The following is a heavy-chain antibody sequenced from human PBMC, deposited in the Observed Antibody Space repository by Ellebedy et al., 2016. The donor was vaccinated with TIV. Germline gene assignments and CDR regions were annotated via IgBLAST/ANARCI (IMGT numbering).Heavy chain of an antibody. CDR1: GFTFSSYG. D-gene: IGHD2-2*02. CDR2: IWYDESNK. V-gene: IGHV3-33*01. Sequence: PGGSLRLSCAASGFTFSSYGMHWVRQAPGKGLEWVAVIWYDESNKYYADSVKGRFTISRDNSKNTLYLQMNSLRADDTAVYYCARSPYTGYSDLGFDYWGQGSLVTVSS. CDR3: ARSPYTGYSDLGFDY. J-gene: IGHJ4*02.